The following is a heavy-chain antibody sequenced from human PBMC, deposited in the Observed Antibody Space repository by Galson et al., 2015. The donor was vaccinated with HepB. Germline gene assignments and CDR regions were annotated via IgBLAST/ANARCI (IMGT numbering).Heavy chain of an antibody. CDR3: ARGGLRGPYSSSWPDRDYYGMDV. J-gene: IGHJ6*02. CDR1: GFTFSSYD. CDR2: IGTAGDP. V-gene: IGHV3-13*05. Sequence: SLRLSCAASGFTFSSYDMHWVRQATGKGLEWVSAIGTAGDPYYPGSVKGRFTISRENAKNSLYLQMNSLRAGDTAVYYCARGGLRGPYSSSWPDRDYYGMDVWGQGTTVTVSS. D-gene: IGHD6-13*01.